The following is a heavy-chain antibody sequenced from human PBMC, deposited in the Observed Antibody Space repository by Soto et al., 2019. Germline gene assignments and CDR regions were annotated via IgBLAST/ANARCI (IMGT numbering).Heavy chain of an antibody. CDR1: GLTFSSHW. V-gene: IGHV3-7*05. Sequence: EVQLVQSGGGLVQPGGSLRLSCAASGLTFSSHWMTWVRQAPGKGLEWVANIKQDESEKYYVDSVKGRFTISRDNAKDSLYLQRNSLRDEDTAVYYCARLSGQEGATGYRFFDSWGQGALVIVSS. D-gene: IGHD3-9*01. J-gene: IGHJ4*02. CDR2: IKQDESEK. CDR3: ARLSGQEGATGYRFFDS.